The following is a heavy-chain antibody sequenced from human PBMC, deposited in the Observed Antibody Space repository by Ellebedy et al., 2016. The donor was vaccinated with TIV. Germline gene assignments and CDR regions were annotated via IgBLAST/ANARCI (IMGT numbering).Heavy chain of an antibody. CDR1: GLIVSDNY. V-gene: IGHV3-53*01. J-gene: IGHJ3*02. D-gene: IGHD3-10*01. Sequence: GESLKISCAVSGLIVSDNYMSWVRQAPGKGLEWVSVIYGGGSTSYADSMKGRFTISRDNSKNTLYLQMNSLRAEDTAVYYCARGRDHAFDIWGQGTMVTVSS. CDR3: ARGRDHAFDI. CDR2: IYGGGST.